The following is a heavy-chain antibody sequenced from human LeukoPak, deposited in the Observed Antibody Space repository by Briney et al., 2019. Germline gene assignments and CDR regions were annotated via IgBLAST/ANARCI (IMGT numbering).Heavy chain of an antibody. CDR3: TRHYHWYEGAYYYGMDV. CDR2: IYPGDSDT. D-gene: IGHD1-1*01. CDR1: GYSFTSYW. V-gene: IGHV5-51*01. J-gene: IGHJ6*02. Sequence: GDSLKISCKGSGYSFTSYWIGWVRQTPGKGLEWMGIIYPGDSDTRYSPSFQGQVTISADKSISTAYLQWSSLKASDTATYYCTRHYHWYEGAYYYGMDVWGQGTTVTVSS.